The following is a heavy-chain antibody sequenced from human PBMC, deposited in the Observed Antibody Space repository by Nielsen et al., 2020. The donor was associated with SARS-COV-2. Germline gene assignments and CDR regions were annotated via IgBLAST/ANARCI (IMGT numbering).Heavy chain of an antibody. J-gene: IGHJ5*02. CDR2: ISYDGSNK. CDR3: AKDRPPFYRVRGVLNNWFDP. D-gene: IGHD3-10*01. Sequence: VRQAPGKGLEWVAVISYDGSNKYYADSVKGRFTISRDNSKNTLYLQMNSLRAEDTAMYYCAKDRPPFYRVRGVLNNWFDPWGQGTLVTVSS. V-gene: IGHV3-30*18.